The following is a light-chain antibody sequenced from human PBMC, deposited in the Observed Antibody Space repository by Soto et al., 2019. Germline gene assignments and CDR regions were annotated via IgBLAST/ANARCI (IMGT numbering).Light chain of an antibody. CDR1: SSDVGSSNF. CDR3: CSFPGGTTLYL. CDR2: EAT. Sequence: QLVLTQPASVSGSPRQSITISCTGGSSDVGSSNFVSWYQQHPGKAPKLIIYEATRRPSGVSGRFSGSKSGNTASLTISGLQAEDEADYYCCSFPGGTTLYLFGTGTKLTVL. J-gene: IGLJ1*01. V-gene: IGLV2-23*01.